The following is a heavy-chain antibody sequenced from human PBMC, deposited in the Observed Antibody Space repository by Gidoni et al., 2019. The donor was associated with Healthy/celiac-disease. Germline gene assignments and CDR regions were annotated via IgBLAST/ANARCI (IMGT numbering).Heavy chain of an antibody. CDR1: GYSFTSYW. J-gene: IGHJ5*02. Sequence: EVQLVQSGAEVKKTGESLKISCKGSGYSFTSYWSGWVRQMPGKGREGMGIIAPGDSDPRYSPSFHGQVTISADQSISTAYLQWSSLKASDTAMYYCARRPMYSSSSDPRIGGGFWFDPWGQGTLVTVSS. CDR3: ARRPMYSSSSDPRIGGGFWFDP. V-gene: IGHV5-51*01. CDR2: IAPGDSDP. D-gene: IGHD6-6*01.